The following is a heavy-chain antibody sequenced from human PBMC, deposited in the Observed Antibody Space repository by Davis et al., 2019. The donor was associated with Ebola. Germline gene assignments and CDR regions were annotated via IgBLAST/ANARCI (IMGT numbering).Heavy chain of an antibody. D-gene: IGHD1-1*01. Sequence: AASVKVSCKAFGYSIMHSGISWMRQAPGQRPEWMGWISGYNGKTNYAQKVQGRVIMSIDTSTNTAYMEVRSLRSDDTAVYYCARAQFPTTSDHWGQGTLVTVSS. CDR3: ARAQFPTTSDH. CDR2: ISGYNGKT. J-gene: IGHJ4*02. V-gene: IGHV1-18*01. CDR1: GYSIMHSG.